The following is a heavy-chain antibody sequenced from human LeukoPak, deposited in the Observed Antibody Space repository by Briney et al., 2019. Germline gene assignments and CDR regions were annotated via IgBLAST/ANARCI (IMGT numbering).Heavy chain of an antibody. CDR3: ATTYYDFWSGDIPLAY. CDR2: IYYSGST. Sequence: SETLSLTCTVSGGSISSNNYYWGWIRQPPGKGLEWIGSIYYSGSTYYNPSLKSRGTISVDTSKNEFSLKLSSVTAADTAVYYCATTYYDFWSGDIPLAYWGQGTLVTASS. CDR1: GGSISSNNYY. D-gene: IGHD3-3*01. V-gene: IGHV4-39*01. J-gene: IGHJ4*02.